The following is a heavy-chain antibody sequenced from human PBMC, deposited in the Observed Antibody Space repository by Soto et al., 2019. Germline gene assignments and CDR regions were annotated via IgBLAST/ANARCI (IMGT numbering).Heavy chain of an antibody. V-gene: IGHV4-4*07. CDR1: GGSISSYY. CDR3: AREGIRHDFWSGSPLDHYFDY. J-gene: IGHJ4*02. CDR2: IYTSGST. Sequence: SETLSLTCTVSGGSISSYYWSWIRQPAGKGLEWIGRIYTSGSTNYNPPLKSRVTMSVDTSKNQFSLKLSSVTAADTAVYYCAREGIRHDFWSGSPLDHYFDYWGQGTLVTVSS. D-gene: IGHD3-3*01.